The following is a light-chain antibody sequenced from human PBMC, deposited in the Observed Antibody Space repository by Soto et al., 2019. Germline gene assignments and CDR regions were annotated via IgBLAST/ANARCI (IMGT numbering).Light chain of an antibody. CDR2: DVS. V-gene: IGLV2-14*01. Sequence: QSVLTQPDSVSGSPGQSITISCTGTSSDVGGYNYVSWYQQHPGKAPKLMIYDVSNRPSGVSNRFSGSKSGNTASLTISGLQAEDEADYYCSSYTSSSTLLFVFGTGTKVTVL. CDR1: SSDVGGYNY. CDR3: SSYTSSSTLLFV. J-gene: IGLJ1*01.